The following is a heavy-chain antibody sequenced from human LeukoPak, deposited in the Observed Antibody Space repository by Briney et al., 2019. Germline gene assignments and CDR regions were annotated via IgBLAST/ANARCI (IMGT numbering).Heavy chain of an antibody. CDR2: ISTSTGDT. J-gene: IGHJ3*02. Sequence: ASVKVSCKTSGYSFILYGISWVRQAPGQGPEWMGWISTSTGDTKYTQKFQGRVTLTTDTSTSTAYMELSSLRSDDTAVYYCAREPSQGAFDIWGQGTMVTVSS. CDR3: AREPSQGAFDI. CDR1: GYSFILYG. V-gene: IGHV1-18*01.